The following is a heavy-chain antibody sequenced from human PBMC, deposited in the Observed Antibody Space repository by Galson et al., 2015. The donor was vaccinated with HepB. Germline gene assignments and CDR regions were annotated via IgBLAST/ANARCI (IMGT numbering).Heavy chain of an antibody. CDR2: INPNSGGT. CDR1: GYTLTELS. CDR3: ARASGGLGFDY. D-gene: IGHD3-16*01. J-gene: IGHJ4*02. Sequence: SVKVSCKVSGYTLTELSLHWVRQAPGQGLEWMGRINPNSGGTNYAQRFQGRVTVTRDTSTSTAYLELSRLRSDDTAVYYCARASGGLGFDYWGQGTLVTVSS. V-gene: IGHV1-2*06.